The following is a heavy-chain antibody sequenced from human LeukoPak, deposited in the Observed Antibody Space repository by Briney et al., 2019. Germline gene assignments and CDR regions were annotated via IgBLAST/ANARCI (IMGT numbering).Heavy chain of an antibody. J-gene: IGHJ6*02. CDR1: GGSISGYY. CDR3: ARLGDYYYYGMDV. CDR2: INHSGST. D-gene: IGHD3-16*01. V-gene: IGHV4-34*01. Sequence: SETLSLTCTVSGGSISGYYWSWIRQPPGKGLEWIGEINHSGSTNYNPSLKSRVTISVDTSKNQFSLKLSSVTATDTAVYYCARLGDYYYYGMDVWGQGTTVTVSS.